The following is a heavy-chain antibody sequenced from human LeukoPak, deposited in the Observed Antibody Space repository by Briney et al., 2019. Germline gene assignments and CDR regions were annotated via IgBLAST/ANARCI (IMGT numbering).Heavy chain of an antibody. CDR2: ITTGGPNT. CDR1: GFTFSSYT. Sequence: GGSLRLSCTASGFTFSSYTMSWVRQAPGKGLRWVSTITTGGPNTYYADSVKGRFTVSRDDSKNTLYLQMNSLRAEDTAVYYCAKDGGLWVSAHWGDSWGRGTLVTVSS. J-gene: IGHJ4*02. V-gene: IGHV3-23*01. D-gene: IGHD7-27*01. CDR3: AKDGGLWVSAHWGDS.